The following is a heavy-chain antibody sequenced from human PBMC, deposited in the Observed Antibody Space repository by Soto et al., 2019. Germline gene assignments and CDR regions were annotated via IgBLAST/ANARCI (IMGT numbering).Heavy chain of an antibody. CDR1: GFTFSNYV. CDR3: ARPFPTSGDRPYYGLDV. J-gene: IGHJ6*02. D-gene: IGHD2-21*01. V-gene: IGHV3-23*01. Sequence: GGSLRLSCTVSGFTFSNYVINWVRRAPGKGLEWVSIIKAEGIHTNYAESVRGRFTISRDNSRNTVYLQMNNLRAEDTAIYYCARPFPTSGDRPYYGLDVWGQGTPVTVSS. CDR2: IKAEGIHT.